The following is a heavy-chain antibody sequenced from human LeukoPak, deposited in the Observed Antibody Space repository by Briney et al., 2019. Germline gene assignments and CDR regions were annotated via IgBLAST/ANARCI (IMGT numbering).Heavy chain of an antibody. CDR2: IFYSGST. CDR3: ARARYYYDRSGYLYFDY. CDR1: GGSISGYY. Sequence: SETLSLTCTVSGGSISGYYWSWIRQPPGKGLECVGYIFYSGSTNYNPSLKSRVIISVDTSKNQFSLKLSSVTAADTAVYYCARARYYYDRSGYLYFDYWGQGTLVTVSS. D-gene: IGHD3-22*01. V-gene: IGHV4-59*01. J-gene: IGHJ4*02.